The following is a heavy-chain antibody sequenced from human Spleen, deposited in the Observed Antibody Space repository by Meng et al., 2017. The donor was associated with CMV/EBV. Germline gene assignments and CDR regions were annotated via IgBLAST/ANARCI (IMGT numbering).Heavy chain of an antibody. D-gene: IGHD6-13*01. CDR2: ISSSGNAI. J-gene: IGHJ4*02. CDR3: ARDQGSSWLNDN. V-gene: IGHV3-11*04. Sequence: GESLKISCAASGFTFSDYYVTWIRQAPGKGLEWVSYISSSGNAIYYADSVKGRFTISRDNAKNSLYLQMNSLRAEDTAVYYCARDQGSSWLNDNWGQGTLVTVSS. CDR1: GFTFSDYY.